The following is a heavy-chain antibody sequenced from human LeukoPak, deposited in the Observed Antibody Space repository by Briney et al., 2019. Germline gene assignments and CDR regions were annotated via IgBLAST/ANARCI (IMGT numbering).Heavy chain of an antibody. J-gene: IGHJ4*02. D-gene: IGHD2-15*01. Sequence: GGSLRLSCAASQFTLSSSYMTWVRQAPGKGLEWVSVLYSGGLTYYADSVKGRFTISRDNSKNTLYLQMNSLRAEDTAVYYCARDWCGGGSCYYFDHWGQGTLVTVPS. CDR3: ARDWCGGGSCYYFDH. V-gene: IGHV3-53*01. CDR2: LYSGGLT. CDR1: QFTLSSSY.